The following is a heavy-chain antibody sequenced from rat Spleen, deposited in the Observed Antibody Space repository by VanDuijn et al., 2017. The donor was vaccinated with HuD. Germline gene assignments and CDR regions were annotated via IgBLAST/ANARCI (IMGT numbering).Heavy chain of an antibody. V-gene: IGHV3-1*01. CDR1: DYSITSNY. CDR2: ISYSGST. J-gene: IGHJ4*01. CDR3: AKTTVTYYYVMDA. D-gene: IGHD1-11*01. Sequence: EVQLQESGPGLVKPSQSLSLTCSVTDYSITSNYWDWIRKFPGNKMEWIGHISYSGSTSYNPSLKSRVSITRDTSKNQFFLQVNSVTTEDTATYYCAKTTVTYYYVMDAWGQGALVTVSS.